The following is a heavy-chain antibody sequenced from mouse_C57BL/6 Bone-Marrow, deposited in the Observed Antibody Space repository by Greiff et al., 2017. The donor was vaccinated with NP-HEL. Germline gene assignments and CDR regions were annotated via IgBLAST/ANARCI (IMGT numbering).Heavy chain of an antibody. V-gene: IGHV8-8*01. CDR3: ARIGLLRYYFDY. CDR1: GFSLSTFGLG. Sequence: QVTLKVSGPGILQPSQTLSLTCSFSGFSLSTFGLGVGWIRQPSGKGLEWLAHIWWDDDKYYNPALKRRLPIPKDNSKNQVFLKIANVDTADTATYYCARIGLLRYYFDYWGQGTTLTVSS. D-gene: IGHD1-1*01. CDR2: IWWDDDK. J-gene: IGHJ2*01.